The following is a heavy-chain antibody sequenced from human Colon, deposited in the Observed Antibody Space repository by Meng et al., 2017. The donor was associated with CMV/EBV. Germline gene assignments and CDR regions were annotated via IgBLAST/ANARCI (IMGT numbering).Heavy chain of an antibody. J-gene: IGHJ4*02. CDR2: IRYDGTKA. CDR3: AKEFVLGTHLDH. Sequence: GGSLRLSCPASGFTFNTFGMHWVRQAPGKGLEWVAFIRYDGTKADYADSVTGRFTISRDNARSSLHLQMTSLRPEDSAVYFCAKEFVLGTHLDHWGQGTLVTVSS. V-gene: IGHV3-30*02. CDR1: GFTFNTFG. D-gene: IGHD2-21*02.